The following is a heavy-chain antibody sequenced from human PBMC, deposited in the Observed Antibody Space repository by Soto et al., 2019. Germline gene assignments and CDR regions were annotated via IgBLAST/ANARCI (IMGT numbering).Heavy chain of an antibody. Sequence: GGSLRLCCAASGFTFSSYSMNWVRQAPGKGLEWVSYISSSSSTIYCADSVTGRFTISRDNAKNSLYLQMNSLRDEDTAVYYCARESGSSPHYYYGMDVWGQGITVTVAS. V-gene: IGHV3-48*02. CDR2: ISSSSSTI. CDR1: GFTFSSYS. CDR3: ARESGSSPHYYYGMDV. J-gene: IGHJ6*02. D-gene: IGHD6-13*01.